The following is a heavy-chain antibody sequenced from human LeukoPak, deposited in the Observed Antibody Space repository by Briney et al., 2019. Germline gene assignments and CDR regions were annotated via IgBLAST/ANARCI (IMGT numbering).Heavy chain of an antibody. CDR3: VREYDILTGSLGY. V-gene: IGHV4-39*07. Sequence: PSETLSLTCTVSGGSISSGGYYWSWIRQHPGKGLEWIGSIYYSGSTYYNPSLKSRVTISVDTSKNQFSLKLSSVTAADTAVYYCVREYDILTGSLGYWGQGTLVTVSS. J-gene: IGHJ4*02. CDR2: IYYSGST. D-gene: IGHD3-9*01. CDR1: GGSISSGGYY.